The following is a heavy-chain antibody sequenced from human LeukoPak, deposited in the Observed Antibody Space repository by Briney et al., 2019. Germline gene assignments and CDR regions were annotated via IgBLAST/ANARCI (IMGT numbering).Heavy chain of an antibody. D-gene: IGHD3-10*01. Sequence: PSETLSLTCTVSGDSISSFYWSWIRQPPGKGLEWIGYMHYSGSSNYNPSLKSRVTISIDTSKNQFSLKLNSVTAADTAVYYCARDFYRAGTHYFDYWGRGTLVTVSS. J-gene: IGHJ4*02. CDR1: GDSISSFY. CDR3: ARDFYRAGTHYFDY. V-gene: IGHV4-59*12. CDR2: MHYSGSS.